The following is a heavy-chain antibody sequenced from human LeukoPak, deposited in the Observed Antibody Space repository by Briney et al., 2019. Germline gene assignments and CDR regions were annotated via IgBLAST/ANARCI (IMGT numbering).Heavy chain of an antibody. V-gene: IGHV3-48*04. CDR2: ISSSGSTI. CDR1: GFTFSTYG. Sequence: GGSLRLSCAASGFTFSTYGMHWVRQAPGKGLEWVSYISSSGSTIYYADSVKGRFTISRDNAKNSLYLQMNSLRAEDTAVYYCARVTMVRGVIGPLYYYFDYWGQGTLVTVSS. D-gene: IGHD3-10*01. J-gene: IGHJ4*02. CDR3: ARVTMVRGVIGPLYYYFDY.